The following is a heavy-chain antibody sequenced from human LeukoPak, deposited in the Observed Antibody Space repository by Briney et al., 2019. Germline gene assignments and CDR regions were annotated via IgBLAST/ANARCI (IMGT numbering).Heavy chain of an antibody. CDR1: GGSISSSSYY. CDR3: AGHLEAYYYYYMDV. J-gene: IGHJ6*03. V-gene: IGHV4-39*01. CDR2: IYYSGST. Sequence: SETLSLTCTVSGGSISSSSYYWGWIRQPPGKGLEWIGSIYYSGSTYYNPSLKSRVTISEDTSKNQFSLKLSSVTAADTAVYYCAGHLEAYYYYYMDVWGKGTTVTVSS.